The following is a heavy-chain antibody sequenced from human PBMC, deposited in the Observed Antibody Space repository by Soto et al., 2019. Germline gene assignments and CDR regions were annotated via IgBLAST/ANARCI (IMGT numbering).Heavy chain of an antibody. CDR2: IIPILGIA. J-gene: IGHJ1*01. D-gene: IGHD3-10*01. CDR3: VEAFGEFHQYSQH. CDR1: GGTFSSYT. V-gene: IGHV1-69*02. Sequence: QVQLVQSGAEVKKPGSSVKVSCKASGGTFSSYTISWVRQAPGQGLEWMGRIIPILGIANYAQKFQGRVTITADKSTSTAYMELSSLRSEDTAVYYCVEAFGEFHQYSQHWGQGTLVTVSS.